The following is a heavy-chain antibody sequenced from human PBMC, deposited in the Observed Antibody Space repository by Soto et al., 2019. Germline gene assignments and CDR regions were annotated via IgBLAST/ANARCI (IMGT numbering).Heavy chain of an antibody. CDR3: ARSLAGGVYFDY. CDR2: ISSSSSYI. D-gene: IGHD6-19*01. CDR1: GFTFSSYS. Sequence: EVQLVESGGGLVKPGGSLRLSCAASGFTFSSYSMNWVRQAPGKGLEWVSSISSSSSYIYYADSVKGRFTISRDNAKNSLYLQMNSLRAEDTAVYYCARSLAGGVYFDYWGQGTLVTVSS. J-gene: IGHJ4*02. V-gene: IGHV3-21*01.